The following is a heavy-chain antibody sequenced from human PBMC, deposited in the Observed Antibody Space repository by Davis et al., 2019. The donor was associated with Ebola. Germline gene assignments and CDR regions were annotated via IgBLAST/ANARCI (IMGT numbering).Heavy chain of an antibody. CDR2: IYPGDSDT. J-gene: IGHJ4*02. D-gene: IGHD3-22*01. Sequence: GESLKISCTGSGYSFTSYWIGWVRRLPGKGLEWMGIIYPGDSDTRYSPSFEGQVTISVDRSISTAYLQWSSLKASDTAMYYCAKQESLYGSSDYWGQGTLVTVSS. CDR3: AKQESLYGSSDY. V-gene: IGHV5-51*01. CDR1: GYSFTSYW.